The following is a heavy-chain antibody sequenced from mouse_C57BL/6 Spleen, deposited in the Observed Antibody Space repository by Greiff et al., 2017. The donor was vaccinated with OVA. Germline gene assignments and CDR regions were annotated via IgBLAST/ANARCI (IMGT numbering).Heavy chain of an antibody. CDR3: ARAYGYDRAWLAD. CDR1: GYTFTSYW. Sequence: QVQLQQPGAELVMPGASVKLSCKASGYTFTSYWMHWVKQRPGQGLEWIGEIDPSDSYTNYNHKFKGKSTLTVDKSSSTAYMQLSSLKSEDSAVYYCARAYGYDRAWLADWGQGTLVTVSA. J-gene: IGHJ3*01. V-gene: IGHV1-69*01. D-gene: IGHD2-2*01. CDR2: IDPSDSYT.